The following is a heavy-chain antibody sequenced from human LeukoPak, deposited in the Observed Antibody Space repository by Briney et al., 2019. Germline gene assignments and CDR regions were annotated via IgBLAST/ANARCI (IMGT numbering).Heavy chain of an antibody. V-gene: IGHV3-21*01. CDR2: IFSRSESI. Sequence: PGGSLRLSCAASGFTFGAYTINWVRQAPGKGLEWVSCIFSRSESILYADSVKGRSTISRDNAKNSLYLQMDSLRVEDTAVYYCARDFFHSSDSRPFDYWGQGTLVTVSS. D-gene: IGHD3-22*01. CDR1: GFTFGAYT. J-gene: IGHJ4*02. CDR3: ARDFFHSSDSRPFDY.